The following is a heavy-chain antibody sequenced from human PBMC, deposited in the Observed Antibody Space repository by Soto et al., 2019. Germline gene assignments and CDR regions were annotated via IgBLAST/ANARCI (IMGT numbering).Heavy chain of an antibody. J-gene: IGHJ4*02. V-gene: IGHV1-8*02. CDR1: GYNFDDYS. CDR2: INAGNGNT. CDR3: ARTLYGDNVDY. D-gene: IGHD4-17*01. Sequence: ASVKVSCKTSGYNFDDYSIHWVRQAPGQGLEWMGWINAGNGNTKVPQKFQGRVTMTRNTSISTAYMELSSLRSEDTAVYYCARTLYGDNVDYWGPG.